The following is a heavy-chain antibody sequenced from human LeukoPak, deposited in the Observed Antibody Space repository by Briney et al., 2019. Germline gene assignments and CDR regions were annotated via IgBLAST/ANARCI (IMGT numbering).Heavy chain of an antibody. CDR3: ARASYSPNWFDP. J-gene: IGHJ5*02. CDR1: GFTFRSYW. D-gene: IGHD3-10*01. V-gene: IGHV3-7*01. Sequence: GGSLRLSCAASGFTFRSYWMTWVRQAPGKGLEWVANIKQDGSEKYYVDSVKGRFTIPRDNAKHSLYLQMNSLRAEDTAVYYCARASYSPNWFDPWGQGTLVTVSS. CDR2: IKQDGSEK.